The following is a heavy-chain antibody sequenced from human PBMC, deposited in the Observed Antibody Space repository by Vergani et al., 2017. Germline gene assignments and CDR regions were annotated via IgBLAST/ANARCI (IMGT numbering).Heavy chain of an antibody. CDR3: ATDLGYCSGGSCYPEDY. J-gene: IGHJ4*02. CDR2: INPSGGST. Sequence: QVQLVQSGAEVKKPGASVKVSRKASGYTFTSYYMHWVRQAPGQGLEWMGIINPSGGSTSYAQKFQGRVTMTRDTSTSTVYMELSSLRSEDTAVYYCATDLGYCSGGSCYPEDYWGQGTLVTVSS. V-gene: IGHV1-46*01. D-gene: IGHD2-15*01. CDR1: GYTFTSYY.